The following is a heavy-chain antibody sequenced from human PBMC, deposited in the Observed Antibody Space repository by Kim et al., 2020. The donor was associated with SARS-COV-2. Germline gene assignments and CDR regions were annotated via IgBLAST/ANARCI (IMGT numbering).Heavy chain of an antibody. CDR3: ARRSWDDDCH. V-gene: IGHV7-4-1*02. D-gene: IGHD1-1*01. Sequence: ASVKVSCKASGYTFTSYSMHWVRQAPGQGLEWMGWINTNTGNPTYAQRFKGRVAFSMDTSVRTAYLQLSSLKAEDTAVYYCARRSWDDDCHWG. J-gene: IGHJ6*01. CDR2: INTNTGNP. CDR1: GYTFTSYS.